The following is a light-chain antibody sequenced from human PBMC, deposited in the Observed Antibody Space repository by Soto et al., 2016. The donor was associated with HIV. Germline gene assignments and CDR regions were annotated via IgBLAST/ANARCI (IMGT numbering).Light chain of an antibody. CDR3: QVWDSSSDHRVYV. J-gene: IGLJ1*01. V-gene: IGLV3-1*01. CDR2: QDT. Sequence: SYELTQPPSVSVSPGQTASITCSGNKLGDKYACWYQQKPGQSPVLVMYQDTKRPSGIPERFSGSNSGNTATLTISRVEDGDEADYYCQVWDSSSDHRVYVFGAGTKVTVL. CDR1: KLGDKY.